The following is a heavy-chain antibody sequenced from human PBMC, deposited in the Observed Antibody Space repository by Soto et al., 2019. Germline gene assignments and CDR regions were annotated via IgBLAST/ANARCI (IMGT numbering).Heavy chain of an antibody. Sequence: QVQLVESGGGLVKPGGSLRLSCAASGFTFSDYYMSWIRQAPGKGLEWVSYISSSSSYTNYAASVKGRFTISRDNAKNSLYLQMNSLRAEDTALYYCARDHHRYSGYDYVDYWGQGTLVTVSS. V-gene: IGHV3-11*05. CDR1: GFTFSDYY. J-gene: IGHJ4*02. D-gene: IGHD5-12*01. CDR2: ISSSSSYT. CDR3: ARDHHRYSGYDYVDY.